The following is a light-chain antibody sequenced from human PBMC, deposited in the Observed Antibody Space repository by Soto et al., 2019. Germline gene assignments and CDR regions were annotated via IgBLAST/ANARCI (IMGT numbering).Light chain of an antibody. J-gene: IGLJ1*01. CDR2: DVT. CDR3: CSYAGNYIRDV. CDR1: SSDVGGYNY. V-gene: IGLV2-11*01. Sequence: QSALTQPRSVSGSPGQSVTISCTGASSDVGGYNYVSWYQQHPGKAPKLIIYDVTTRPSGVPDRFSGSKSGNTASLTISGLQAEDDADYYCCSYAGNYIRDVFGTGTKLTVL.